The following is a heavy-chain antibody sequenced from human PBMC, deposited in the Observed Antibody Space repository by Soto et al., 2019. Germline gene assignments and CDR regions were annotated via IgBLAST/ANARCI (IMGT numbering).Heavy chain of an antibody. CDR1: GFTFDDFA. D-gene: IGHD6-19*01. J-gene: IGHJ5*02. V-gene: IGHV3-9*01. Sequence: EVHLVESGGGLVQPGRSLRLSCAASGFTFDDFALHWVRRAPGKGLEWVSGVEWNRGNAAYANSVKGRFTVSRDSAKNTLYWDLSSVIQDDTALYYCAKAPRLGTHWFDPWGQGTLVTVSS. CDR3: AKAPRLGTHWFDP. CDR2: VEWNRGNA.